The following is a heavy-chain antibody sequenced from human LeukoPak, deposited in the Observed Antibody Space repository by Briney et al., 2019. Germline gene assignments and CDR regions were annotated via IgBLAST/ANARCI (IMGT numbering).Heavy chain of an antibody. D-gene: IGHD3-10*01. CDR1: GGSISSYY. J-gene: IGHJ3*02. V-gene: IGHV4-59*08. Sequence: PSETLSLTCTVSGGSISSYYWSWIRQPPGKGLEWIGYIYYSGSTNYNPSLKSRVTISVDTSKNQFSLKLSSVTAADTAVYYCARRGARRVRGNTGAFDIWGQGTMVTVSS. CDR3: ARRGARRVRGNTGAFDI. CDR2: IYYSGST.